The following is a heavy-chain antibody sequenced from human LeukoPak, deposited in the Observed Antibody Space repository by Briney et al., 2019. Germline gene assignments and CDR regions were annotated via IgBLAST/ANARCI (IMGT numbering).Heavy chain of an antibody. CDR3: ATRYYYDSSGYYYVGLDAFDI. J-gene: IGHJ3*02. CDR2: IYPGDSDT. CDR1: GYSFTSYW. V-gene: IGHV5-51*01. D-gene: IGHD3-22*01. Sequence: GESLKISCKGSGYSFTSYWIGWVRQMPGKGLEWMGIIYPGDSDTRYSPSFQGQVTISADKSISTAYLQWSSLKASDTAMYYCATRYYYDSSGYYYVGLDAFDIWGQGTMVTVSS.